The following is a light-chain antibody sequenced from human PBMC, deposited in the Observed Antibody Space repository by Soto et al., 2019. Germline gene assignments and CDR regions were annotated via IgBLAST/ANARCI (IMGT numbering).Light chain of an antibody. J-gene: IGKJ1*01. CDR1: QSVSSSY. V-gene: IGKV3-20*01. CDR3: QQYGSSQWT. CDR2: GAS. Sequence: EFVLTQYTGTLSLSPGERATLSCRASQSVSSSYLAWYQQKPGQAPRLLIYGASSRATGIPDRFSGSGSGTDFTLTISRLEPEDFAVYYCQQYGSSQWTFGQGTNVDIK.